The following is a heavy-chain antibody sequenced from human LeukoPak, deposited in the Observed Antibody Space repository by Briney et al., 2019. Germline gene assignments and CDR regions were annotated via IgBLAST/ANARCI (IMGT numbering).Heavy chain of an antibody. CDR1: GGSISSTNW. D-gene: IGHD4-17*01. V-gene: IGHV4-4*02. CDR2: VHLDGRT. CDR3: ARRSVTKIGPNSYCYGMDV. J-gene: IGHJ6*02. Sequence: SGTLSLICGVSGGSISSTNWWTWVRQPPGKGLEWIGEVHLDGRTNYKPSLQSRLTMSVDFSENHISLKLTSVTAADTAVYYCARRSVTKIGPNSYCYGMDVWGQGTTVTVSS.